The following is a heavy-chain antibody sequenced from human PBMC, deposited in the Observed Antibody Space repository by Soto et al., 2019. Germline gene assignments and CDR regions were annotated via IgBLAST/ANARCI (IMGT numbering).Heavy chain of an antibody. V-gene: IGHV3-23*01. J-gene: IGHJ6*03. CDR2: VRGGGGSP. CDR1: GFIYSGYA. D-gene: IGHD1-26*01. CDR3: ATMRSGNSGRNYRRCG. Sequence: EGSRRRSCAASGFIYSGYAMSCVRPAPERLGWVAAVRGGGGSPDYAYSVQGRITNSRANARGSVNLQMYSLRAEDTAVYYWATMRSGNSGRNYRRCGWRRGTRV.